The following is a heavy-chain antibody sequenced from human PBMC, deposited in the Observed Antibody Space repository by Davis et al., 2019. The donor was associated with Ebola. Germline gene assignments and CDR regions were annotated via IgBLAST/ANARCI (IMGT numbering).Heavy chain of an antibody. V-gene: IGHV1-2*04. Sequence: ASVKVSCKASGYTFTGYYMHWVRQAPGQGLERMGWINPNSGGTNYAQKFQGWVTMTRDTSISTAYMELSRLRSDDTAVYYCARAIAGLWSEYDYGMDVWGQGTTVTVSS. CDR1: GYTFTGYY. J-gene: IGHJ6*02. D-gene: IGHD5-18*01. CDR2: INPNSGGT. CDR3: ARAIAGLWSEYDYGMDV.